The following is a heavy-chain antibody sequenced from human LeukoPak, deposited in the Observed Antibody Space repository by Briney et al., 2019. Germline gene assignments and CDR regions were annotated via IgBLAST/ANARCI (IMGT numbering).Heavy chain of an antibody. Sequence: GGSLRLSCAASGIIITSYWMSWGRQTPGKGLEWVANIKQDGSEKNYVDSVKGRFTIFRDNARNSLYLQMNSLRAEDTAVYYCASHSYGYNHWGQGTLVIVSS. CDR3: ASHSYGYNH. CDR2: IKQDGSEK. V-gene: IGHV3-7*01. CDR1: GIIITSYW. J-gene: IGHJ5*02. D-gene: IGHD3-16*01.